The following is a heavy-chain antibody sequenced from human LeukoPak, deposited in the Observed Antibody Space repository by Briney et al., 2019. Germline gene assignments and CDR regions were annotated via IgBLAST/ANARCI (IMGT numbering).Heavy chain of an antibody. V-gene: IGHV3-21*01. CDR2: ISSSSSYI. CDR3: ARVGYSYGYGGRRGYFDY. CDR1: GFTFSSYS. Sequence: GGSLRLSCAASGFTFSSYSMNWVRQAPGKGLEWVSSISSSSSYIYYADSVKGRFTISRDNAKNSLYLQMNSLRAEDTAVYYCARVGYSYGYGGRRGYFDYWGQGTLVTVSS. J-gene: IGHJ4*02. D-gene: IGHD5-18*01.